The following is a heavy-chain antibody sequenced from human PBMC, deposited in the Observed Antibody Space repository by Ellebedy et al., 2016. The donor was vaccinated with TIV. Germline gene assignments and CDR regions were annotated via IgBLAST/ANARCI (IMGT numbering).Heavy chain of an antibody. CDR3: ARVGPFYDDTSGYMHY. J-gene: IGHJ4*02. V-gene: IGHV1-18*04. CDR1: GYTFTSFG. Sequence: ASVKVSCKASGYTFTSFGVTWVRQAPGQGLEWMGWISAYSGNTKYAQKLQGRVILTTATSMNTAYLELRSLRSDDTAVYYCARVGPFYDDTSGYMHYWGQGTLVTVSS. D-gene: IGHD3-22*01. CDR2: ISAYSGNT.